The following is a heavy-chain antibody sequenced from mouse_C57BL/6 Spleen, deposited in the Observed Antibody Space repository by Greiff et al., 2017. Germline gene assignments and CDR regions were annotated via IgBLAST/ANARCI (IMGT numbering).Heavy chain of an antibody. CDR1: GYTFTSYG. J-gene: IGHJ3*01. D-gene: IGHD3-1*01. CDR3: ARLGDGLAWFAY. Sequence: VKLLESGAELARPGASVKLSCKASGYTFTSYGISWVQQRTGQGLEWIGEIYPRSGNTYYNETFKGKATLTADKSSSTAYMELRSLTSEDSAVYFWARLGDGLAWFAYWGQGTLVTVSA. V-gene: IGHV1-81*01. CDR2: IYPRSGNT.